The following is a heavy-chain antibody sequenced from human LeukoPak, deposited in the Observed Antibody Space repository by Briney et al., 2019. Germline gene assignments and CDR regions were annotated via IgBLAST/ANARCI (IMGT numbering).Heavy chain of an antibody. J-gene: IGHJ4*02. D-gene: IGHD2-2*01. V-gene: IGHV3-11*05. CDR1: GFTFSDYY. CDR3: ARASSPSLAIPGY. CDR2: ISSSGGYT. Sequence: GGSLRLSCAASGFTFSDYYMSWIRQAPGKGLEWVTYISSSGGYTNYADSVKGRFTISRDNAKNSLYLQMNSLRAEDTAVYYCARASSPSLAIPGYWGQGTLVTVSS.